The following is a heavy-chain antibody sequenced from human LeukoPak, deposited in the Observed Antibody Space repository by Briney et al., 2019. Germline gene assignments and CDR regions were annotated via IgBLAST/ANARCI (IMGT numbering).Heavy chain of an antibody. CDR3: ARDPGRYGY. V-gene: IGHV3-21*01. D-gene: IGHD5-18*01. J-gene: IGHJ4*02. Sequence: GGSLRLSCVGSGFSFSGNSMNWVRQAPGKGLEWVSGISSTSTYIYYADSVQGRFTISRDNAKNSLYLQMDSLRAEDTAVYYCARDPGRYGYWGQGTLVTVSS. CDR1: GFSFSGNS. CDR2: ISSTSTYI.